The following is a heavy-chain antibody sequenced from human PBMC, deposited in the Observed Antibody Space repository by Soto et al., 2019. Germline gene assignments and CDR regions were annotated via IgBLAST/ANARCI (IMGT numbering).Heavy chain of an antibody. CDR3: AKDRLQDYDFWSGYCPTDY. D-gene: IGHD3-3*01. CDR1: GFTFSSYA. CDR2: ISGSGGST. J-gene: IGHJ4*02. Sequence: PGGSLRLSCAASGFTFSSYATSWVRQAPGKGLEWVSAISGSGGSTYYADSVKGRFTISRDNSKNTLYLQMNSLRAEDTAVYYCAKDRLQDYDFWSGYCPTDYWGQGTLVTVSS. V-gene: IGHV3-23*01.